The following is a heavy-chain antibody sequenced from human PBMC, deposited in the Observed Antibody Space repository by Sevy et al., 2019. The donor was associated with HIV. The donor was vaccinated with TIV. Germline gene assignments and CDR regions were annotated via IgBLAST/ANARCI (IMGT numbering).Heavy chain of an antibody. CDR3: AKGATTIRLRGLGV. CDR1: GFSFDDYA. J-gene: IGHJ6*02. V-gene: IGHV3-9*01. CDR2: ISWNSVNI. D-gene: IGHD5-12*01. Sequence: GGSLRLSCAASGFSFDDYAMHWVRQPPGKGLEWVSSISWNSVNIVYADSVKGRFTISRDDAKNFVYLQMNSLRPEDTALYHCAKGATTIRLRGLGVWGQGTTVTVSS.